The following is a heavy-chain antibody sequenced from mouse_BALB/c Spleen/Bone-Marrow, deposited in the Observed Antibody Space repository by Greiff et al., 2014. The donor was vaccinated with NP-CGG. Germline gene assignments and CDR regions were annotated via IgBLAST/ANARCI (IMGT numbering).Heavy chain of an antibody. Sequence: QVQLQQSGPDLVAPSQSLSITCTVSGFSLTLYGVHWVRQSPGKGLEWLVVIWSDGTTTYNSALKSRLSISKDNSKSQVFLKLNSPQTDDTAMYYCARHERGYPYAMDYWGQGTSVTVSS. J-gene: IGHJ4*01. CDR3: ARHERGYPYAMDY. D-gene: IGHD2-2*01. CDR1: GFSLTLYG. V-gene: IGHV2-6-2*01. CDR2: IWSDGTT.